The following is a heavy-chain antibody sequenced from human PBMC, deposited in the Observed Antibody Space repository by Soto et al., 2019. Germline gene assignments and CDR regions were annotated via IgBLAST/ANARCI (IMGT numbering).Heavy chain of an antibody. D-gene: IGHD6-19*01. CDR2: IIPILGIA. V-gene: IGHV1-69*08. J-gene: IGHJ6*02. Sequence: QVQLVQSGAEVKKPGSSVKVSCKASGGTFSSYTISWVRQAPGQGLEWIGRIIPILGIANYAQKFQGRVTITADKSTSTAYMELSSLRSEDTAVYYCARERGAVAGNYYYYGMDVWGQGTTVTVSS. CDR3: ARERGAVAGNYYYYGMDV. CDR1: GGTFSSYT.